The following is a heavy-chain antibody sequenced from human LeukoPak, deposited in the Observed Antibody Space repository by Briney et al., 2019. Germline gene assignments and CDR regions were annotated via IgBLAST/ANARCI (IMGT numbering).Heavy chain of an antibody. Sequence: SETLSLTCTVSGVSITSYYWSWIRQPPGKGLEWIGFLYSDGSTIYNPSLKSRVTISVDTSKNQFSLNLTSVTAADTDVYYCSRSSTYYGSFDPWGQGTLVTVSS. D-gene: IGHD3-3*01. CDR2: LYSDGST. J-gene: IGHJ5*02. V-gene: IGHV4-4*09. CDR1: GVSITSYY. CDR3: SRSSTYYGSFDP.